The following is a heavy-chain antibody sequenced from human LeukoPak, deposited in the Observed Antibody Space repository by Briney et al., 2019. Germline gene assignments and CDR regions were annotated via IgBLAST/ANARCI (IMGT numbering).Heavy chain of an antibody. Sequence: GGSLRLSCAASGFTFSSYAMSWVRQAPGKGLEWASAISGSGGSTYYADSVKGQFTISRDNSKNTLYLQMNSLRAEDTAVYYCAKGGGYGSGSYYIPIYWGQGTLVTVSS. CDR2: ISGSGGST. D-gene: IGHD3-10*01. J-gene: IGHJ4*02. CDR3: AKGGGYGSGSYYIPIY. CDR1: GFTFSSYA. V-gene: IGHV3-23*01.